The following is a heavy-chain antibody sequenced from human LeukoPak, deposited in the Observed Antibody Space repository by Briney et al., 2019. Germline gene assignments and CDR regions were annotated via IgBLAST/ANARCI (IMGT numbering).Heavy chain of an antibody. Sequence: SETLSLTCTVSGGSISSSNYYWGWIRQPPGKGLEWIGSIYYSGSTYYNPSLKSRVTISVDTSKNQFSLKLSSVTAADTAVYYCIYSYGYWYYFDYWGQGTLVTVSS. V-gene: IGHV4-39*07. CDR2: IYYSGST. CDR1: GGSISSSNYY. CDR3: IYSYGYWYYFDY. J-gene: IGHJ4*02. D-gene: IGHD5-18*01.